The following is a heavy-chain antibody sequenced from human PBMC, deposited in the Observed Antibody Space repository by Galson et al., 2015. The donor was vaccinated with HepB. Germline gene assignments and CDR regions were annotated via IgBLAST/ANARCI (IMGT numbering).Heavy chain of an antibody. D-gene: IGHD5-12*01. CDR2: INPSGGST. Sequence: SVKVSCKASGYTFTSYYMHWVRQAPGQGLEWMGIINPSGGSTSYAQKFQGRVTMTRDTSTSTVYMELSSLRSEDTAVYYCARDLIVATIPTPFDYWGQGTLVTVSS. J-gene: IGHJ4*02. CDR1: GYTFTSYY. CDR3: ARDLIVATIPTPFDY. V-gene: IGHV1-46*01.